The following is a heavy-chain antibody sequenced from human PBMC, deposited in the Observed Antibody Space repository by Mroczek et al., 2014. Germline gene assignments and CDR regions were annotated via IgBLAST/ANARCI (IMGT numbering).Heavy chain of an antibody. D-gene: IGHD6-19*01. Sequence: QLVEDWGGRWYSLGGSRSRLSCAASGFTFSSYAMSWVRQAPGKGLEWVSAISGSGGSTYYADSVKGRFTISRDNSKNTLYLQMNSLRAEDTAVYYCAKGEQWLVYTGFDYWGQGTLVTVSS. CDR3: AKGEQWLVYTGFDY. V-gene: IGHV3-23*04. CDR1: GFTFSSYA. CDR2: ISGSGGST. J-gene: IGHJ4*02.